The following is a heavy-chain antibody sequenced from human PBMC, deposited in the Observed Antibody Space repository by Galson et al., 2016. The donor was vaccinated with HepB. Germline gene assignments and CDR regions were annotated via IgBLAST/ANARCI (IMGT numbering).Heavy chain of an antibody. CDR1: GGSISTGYW. CDR2: VYYSGIT. D-gene: IGHD3-10*01. V-gene: IGHV4-4*02. Sequence: ETLSLTCAVSGGSISTGYWWSWVRQPPGRGLEWIGEVYYSGITNYNPSLMSRVTISLDNSKNQLSLKLSSVTAADTAVYYCASSRVQEHFGMDVWGQGTTVTVSS. J-gene: IGHJ6*02. CDR3: ASSRVQEHFGMDV.